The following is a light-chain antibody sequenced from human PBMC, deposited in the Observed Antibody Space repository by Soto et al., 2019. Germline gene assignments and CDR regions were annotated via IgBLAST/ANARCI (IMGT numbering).Light chain of an antibody. CDR3: QHYTNWPLT. Sequence: EIVMTQSPATLSVSPGERATLSCRASHSVSSRLAWYQQKPGQAPRLLIYGASTRATGLPARFSGSGSGTEFTLTISGLQSEDFAVYYCQHYTNWPLTFGGGTKV. CDR2: GAS. J-gene: IGKJ4*01. CDR1: HSVSSR. V-gene: IGKV3-15*01.